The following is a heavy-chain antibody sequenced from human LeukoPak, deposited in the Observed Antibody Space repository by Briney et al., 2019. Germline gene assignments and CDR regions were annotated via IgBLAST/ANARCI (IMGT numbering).Heavy chain of an antibody. Sequence: GGSLRLSCAASGFTLSSYTMNWVRQAPGKGLEWVSSISSSGGTMYYADSVKGRFTISRDNAKNSLCLQMNSLRAEDTAIYYCSRVYSSSSGKGMDVWGQGTTVTVAS. CDR2: ISSSGGTM. CDR1: GFTLSSYT. J-gene: IGHJ6*02. V-gene: IGHV3-48*04. CDR3: SRVYSSSSGKGMDV. D-gene: IGHD6-6*01.